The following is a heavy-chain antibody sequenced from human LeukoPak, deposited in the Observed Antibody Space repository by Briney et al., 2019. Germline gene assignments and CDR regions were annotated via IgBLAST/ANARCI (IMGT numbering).Heavy chain of an antibody. CDR1: GASISSYY. CDR3: ARPTGEYCSGASCYGCYFDL. Sequence: SETLSLTCTVSGASISSYYWSWIRQPPGKGLEWIGCIYYSGSTNYTPSIKSRVSVLFATSKHQFLLRLSPVTAADTAVYYCARPTGEYCSGASCYGCYFDLWGRGTLVTVSS. D-gene: IGHD2-15*01. CDR2: IYYSGST. J-gene: IGHJ2*01. V-gene: IGHV4-59*01.